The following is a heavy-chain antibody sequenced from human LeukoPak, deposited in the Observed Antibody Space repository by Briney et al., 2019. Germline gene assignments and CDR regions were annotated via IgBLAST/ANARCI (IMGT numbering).Heavy chain of an antibody. CDR2: IWYDGSNK. CDR1: GFTFSSYG. CDR3: AKDSLGYCSSTSCYPDDY. D-gene: IGHD2-2*01. V-gene: IGHV3-33*06. Sequence: PGRSLRLSCAAPGFTFSSYGMHWVRQAPGKGLEWVAVIWYDGSNKYYADSVKGRFTISRDNSKNTLYLQMNSLRAEDTAVYYCAKDSLGYCSSTSCYPDDYWGQGTLVTVSS. J-gene: IGHJ4*02.